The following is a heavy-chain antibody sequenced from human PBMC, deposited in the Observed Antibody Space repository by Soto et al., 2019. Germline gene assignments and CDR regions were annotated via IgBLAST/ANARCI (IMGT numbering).Heavy chain of an antibody. CDR2: IYYSGST. V-gene: IGHV4-39*01. J-gene: IGHJ4*02. CDR3: ARHDSNGDFDF. Sequence: SATLSLTCTVSGGSISDTNYYWGWIRQPPGKGLEWIGTIYYSGSTYYNPSLKSRITMSVDKSRNQFSLKLSSVTASDTAMYYCARHDSNGDFDFWGQGTQVTVSS. D-gene: IGHD2-8*01. CDR1: GGSISDTNYY.